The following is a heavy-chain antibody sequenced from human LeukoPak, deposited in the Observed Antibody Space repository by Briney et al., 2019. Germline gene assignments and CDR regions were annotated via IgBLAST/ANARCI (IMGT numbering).Heavy chain of an antibody. CDR1: GGTFSSYA. J-gene: IGHJ4*02. V-gene: IGHV1-69*04. CDR2: IIPILGIA. Sequence: GASVKVSCKASGGTFSSYAICWVRQAPGQGLEWMGRIIPILGIANYAQKFQGRVTITADKSTSTAYMELSSLRSEDTAVYYCARGIVVVPAARVPVTTLDYWGQGTLVTVSS. CDR3: ARGIVVVPAARVPVTTLDY. D-gene: IGHD2-2*01.